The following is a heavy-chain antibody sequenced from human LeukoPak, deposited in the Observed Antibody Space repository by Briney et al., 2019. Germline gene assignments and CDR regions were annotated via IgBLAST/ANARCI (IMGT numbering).Heavy chain of an antibody. D-gene: IGHD3-3*01. CDR3: ARSWSGYYTNWFDP. CDR1: GYTFTGYY. J-gene: IGHJ5*02. CDR2: INPNSGGT. Sequence: ASVKVSCKASGYTFTGYYMHWVRQAPGQGLEWMGWINPNSGGTNYAQKFQGRVTMTRDTSISTAYMELSRLRSDDTAVYYCARSWSGYYTNWFDPWSQGTLVTVSS. V-gene: IGHV1-2*02.